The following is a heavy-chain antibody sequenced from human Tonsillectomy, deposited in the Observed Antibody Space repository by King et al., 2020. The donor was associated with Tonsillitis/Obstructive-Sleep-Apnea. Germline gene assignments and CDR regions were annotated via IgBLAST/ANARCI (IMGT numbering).Heavy chain of an antibody. CDR1: GFTFSSYA. V-gene: IGHV3-23*04. CDR3: AKGDPFGVVTSNDCPPDAFDI. D-gene: IGHD3-3*01. CDR2: ISGSGGSM. Sequence: VQLVESGGGLVQPGGSLRLSCAASGFTFSSYAMSWFRQAPGKGRGWVSAISGSGGSMYYVDSVKGRLNIYRDNSKNTLYLQMNSLRAEVTAVYYCAKGDPFGVVTSNDCPPDAFDIWGQGTMVTVSS. J-gene: IGHJ3*02.